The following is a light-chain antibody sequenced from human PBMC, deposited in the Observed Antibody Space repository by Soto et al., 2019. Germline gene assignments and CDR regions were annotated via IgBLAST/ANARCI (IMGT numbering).Light chain of an antibody. CDR2: GAS. J-gene: IGKJ5*01. Sequence: EIVLTQSPGTLSLSPGERATLSCRASQSVSSSYLAWYQQKPGQAPRLLIYGASSRATGIPDRFIGSGSGTDFTLTISRLEPEDFAVYYCQQYGTLITFGQGTRLEIK. V-gene: IGKV3-20*01. CDR3: QQYGTLIT. CDR1: QSVSSSY.